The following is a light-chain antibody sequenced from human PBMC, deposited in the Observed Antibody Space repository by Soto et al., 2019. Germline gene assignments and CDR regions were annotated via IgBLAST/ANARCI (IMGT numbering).Light chain of an antibody. J-gene: IGKJ1*01. V-gene: IGKV1-16*02. CDR2: AAS. CDR1: QGINNY. CDR3: QQYNSYPWT. Sequence: DIQMTQSPSSLSASVGGRVTITCRASQGINNYLAWFQQKPGEAPKSLIYAASSLQSGVPSKFSGSGSGTDFTLTISSLQPEDFATYYCQQYNSYPWTFGQGTKVEIK.